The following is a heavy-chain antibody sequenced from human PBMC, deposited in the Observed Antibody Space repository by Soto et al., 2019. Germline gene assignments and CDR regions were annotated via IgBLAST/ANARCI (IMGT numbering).Heavy chain of an antibody. V-gene: IGHV3-23*01. CDR3: ASPPPGYSSSWYGIGY. D-gene: IGHD6-13*01. Sequence: EVRLLESGGGLVQPGGSLRLSCAASGFTFSSYAMSWVRQAPGKGLEWVSAISGSGGSTYYADSVKGRFTISRDNSKNTLYLQMNSLRAEDTAVYYCASPPPGYSSSWYGIGYWGQGTLVTVSS. J-gene: IGHJ4*02. CDR1: GFTFSSYA. CDR2: ISGSGGST.